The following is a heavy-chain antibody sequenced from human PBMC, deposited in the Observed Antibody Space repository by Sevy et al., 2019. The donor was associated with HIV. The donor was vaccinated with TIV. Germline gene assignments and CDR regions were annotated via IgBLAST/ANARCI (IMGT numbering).Heavy chain of an antibody. CDR2: TSYSGTT. CDR3: ARLRWDVVDARGATLRCYFDS. Sequence: SETLSLTCSVSGDSINNYYWSWIRQPPGKGLEWIGYTSYSGTTNYSPSLKRRVDISVDTSIHQFSLKINSVTAADTAVYYCARLRWDVVDARGATLRCYFDSWGQGILVTVSS. CDR1: GDSINNYY. V-gene: IGHV4-59*12. D-gene: IGHD4-17*01. J-gene: IGHJ4*02.